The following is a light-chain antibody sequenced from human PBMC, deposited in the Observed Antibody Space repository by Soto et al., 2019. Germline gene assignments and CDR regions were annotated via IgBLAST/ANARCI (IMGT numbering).Light chain of an antibody. Sequence: DIVMTQSPATLSVSPGERATLSCRASQTVNNNLAWYQHKPGQAPRLLIFGASTRATGIPVRFSGSGSGTDFTLTISSLQSEDSAVYYCQHYNIWPPWTFGQGTKVEIK. V-gene: IGKV3-15*01. CDR2: GAS. CDR3: QHYNIWPPWT. CDR1: QTVNNN. J-gene: IGKJ1*01.